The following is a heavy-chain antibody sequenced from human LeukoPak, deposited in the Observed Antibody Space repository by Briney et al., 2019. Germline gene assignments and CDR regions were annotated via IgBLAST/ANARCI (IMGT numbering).Heavy chain of an antibody. V-gene: IGHV3-21*01. J-gene: IGHJ4*02. D-gene: IGHD6-13*01. CDR3: AAIAAEEYYFDY. Sequence: GGSLRLSCAASGFTFSSYSMNWVRQAPGKGLEWVSSISSSSSYICYADSVKGRFTISRDNAKNSLYLQMNSLRAEDTAVYYCAAIAAEEYYFDYWGQGTLVTVSS. CDR1: GFTFSSYS. CDR2: ISSSSSYI.